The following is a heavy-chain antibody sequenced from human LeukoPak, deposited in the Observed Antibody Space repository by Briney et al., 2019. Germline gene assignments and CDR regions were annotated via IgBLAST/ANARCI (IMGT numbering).Heavy chain of an antibody. Sequence: SETLSLTCTVSGDSISSSSYYWGWIRQPPGKGLEWIGSVFYTGSAHCNPSLKSRVTISVDTSKNQFSLRLSSVTAADTAVYYRARHVGSGSFFDIWGQGTLVTVSS. V-gene: IGHV4-39*01. CDR2: VFYTGSA. CDR1: GDSISSSSYY. D-gene: IGHD3-10*01. J-gene: IGHJ3*02. CDR3: ARHVGSGSFFDI.